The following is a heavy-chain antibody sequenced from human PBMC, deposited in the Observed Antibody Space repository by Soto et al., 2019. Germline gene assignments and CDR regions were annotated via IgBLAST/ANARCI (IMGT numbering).Heavy chain of an antibody. Sequence: ASVKVSCKASGGTFSSYAISWVRQAPGQGLEWMGGIIPIFGTANYAQKFQGRVTITADESTSTAYMELSSLRSEDTAVYYCARMKQVYGDSGGYNWFDPWGQGPLVTVAS. CDR2: IIPIFGTA. J-gene: IGHJ5*02. V-gene: IGHV1-69*13. CDR3: ARMKQVYGDSGGYNWFDP. D-gene: IGHD4-17*01. CDR1: GGTFSSYA.